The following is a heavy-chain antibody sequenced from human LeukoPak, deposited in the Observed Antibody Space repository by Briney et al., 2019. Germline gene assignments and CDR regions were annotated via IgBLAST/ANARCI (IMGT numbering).Heavy chain of an antibody. V-gene: IGHV4-39*01. J-gene: IGHJ4*02. D-gene: IGHD1-26*01. Sequence: SETLSLTRTVSGGSISSSSYYWGWIRQPPGKGLEWIGSIYYSGSTYYNPSLKSRVTISVDTSKNQFSLKLSSVTAADTAVYYCARHWSIVGATSWYFDYWGQGTLVTVSS. CDR3: ARHWSIVGATSWYFDY. CDR1: GGSISSSSYY. CDR2: IYYSGST.